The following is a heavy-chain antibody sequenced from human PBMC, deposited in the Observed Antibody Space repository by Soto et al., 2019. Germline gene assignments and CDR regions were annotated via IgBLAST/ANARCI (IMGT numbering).Heavy chain of an antibody. CDR1: GGSIISSSYY. J-gene: IGHJ5*02. Sequence: SETLSLTCTVSGGSIISSSYYFFCIRQPPWKGLEWIGSIYYSGSTYYNPSLKSRVTISVDTSKNQFSLKLSSVTAADTAVYYCARQYCSGGSCYSNWFDPWGQGTLVTVSS. CDR3: ARQYCSGGSCYSNWFDP. D-gene: IGHD2-15*01. V-gene: IGHV4-39*01. CDR2: IYYSGST.